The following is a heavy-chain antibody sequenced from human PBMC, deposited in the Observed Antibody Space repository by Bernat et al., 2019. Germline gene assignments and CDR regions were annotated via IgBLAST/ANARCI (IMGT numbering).Heavy chain of an antibody. CDR2: IVVGSGNT. Sequence: QMQLVQSGPEVKKPGTSVKVSCKASGFTFTSSAVQWVRQARGQRLEWIGWIVVGSGNTSYAQKFQERVTITRDMSTSTAYMELSSLRSEDTAVYYCAAVPPKRYCSGGSCYPNFDYWGQGTLVTVSS. CDR1: GFTFTSSA. CDR3: AAVPPKRYCSGGSCYPNFDY. V-gene: IGHV1-58*01. J-gene: IGHJ4*02. D-gene: IGHD2-15*01.